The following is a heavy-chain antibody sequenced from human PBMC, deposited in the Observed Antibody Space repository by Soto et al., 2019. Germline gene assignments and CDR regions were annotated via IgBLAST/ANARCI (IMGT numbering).Heavy chain of an antibody. D-gene: IGHD1-26*01. CDR1: GFTFSYYW. J-gene: IGHJ3*01. Sequence: EVQLLESGGGLVQPGESLRLSCAASGFTFSYYWMHWVRQAPGMGLGWVSRIHSDGSSTTYAVSVKGRFTISRDNARNTLYLQMNSLRAEDTAVYYCARGDRGAFDLWGQGTVLTVSS. CDR3: ARGDRGAFDL. CDR2: IHSDGSST. V-gene: IGHV3-74*01.